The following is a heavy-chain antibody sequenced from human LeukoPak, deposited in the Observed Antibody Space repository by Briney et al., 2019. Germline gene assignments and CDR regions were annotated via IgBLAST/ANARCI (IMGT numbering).Heavy chain of an antibody. V-gene: IGHV4-39*01. Sequence: SETLSLTFSISGGSISSSSYSWGWIRQPPGKGLERIGRIYYSGSTYYTPSLKSRVTISVDTSKIQSSLKLSSVTAADTAVYYCARHVSGWYGVYYYYMDVWGKGTTVTVSS. J-gene: IGHJ6*03. D-gene: IGHD6-19*01. CDR3: ARHVSGWYGVYYYYMDV. CDR2: IYYSGST. CDR1: GGSISSSSYS.